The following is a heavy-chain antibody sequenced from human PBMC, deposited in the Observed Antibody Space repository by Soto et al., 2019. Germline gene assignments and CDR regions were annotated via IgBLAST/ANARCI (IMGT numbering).Heavy chain of an antibody. D-gene: IGHD2-15*01. CDR1: GFTFGDYA. CDR3: TRDPDWFAVVVAATHGHDAFDI. J-gene: IGHJ3*02. Sequence: GGSLRLSCTASGFTFGDYAMSWFRQAPGKGLEWVGFIRSKAYGGTTEYAASVKGRFTISRDDSKSIAYLQMNSLKTEDTAVYYCTRDPDWFAVVVAATHGHDAFDIWGQGTMVTVSS. CDR2: IRSKAYGGTT. V-gene: IGHV3-49*03.